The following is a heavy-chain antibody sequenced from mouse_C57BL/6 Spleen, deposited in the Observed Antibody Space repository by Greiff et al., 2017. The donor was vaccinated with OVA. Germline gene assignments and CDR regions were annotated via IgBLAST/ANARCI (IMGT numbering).Heavy chain of an antibody. CDR3: ARSYYYGSSYPGAY. D-gene: IGHD1-1*01. CDR1: GFTFTDYY. Sequence: EVHLVESGGGLVQPGGSLSLSCAASGFTFTDYYMSWVRQPPGKALEWLGFIRHKANGYTSEYSASVKGPFTISRDNSQSFLYLQMNALRAEDSATYYGARSYYYGSSYPGAYWGQGTLVTVSA. CDR2: IRHKANGYTS. J-gene: IGHJ3*01. V-gene: IGHV7-3*01.